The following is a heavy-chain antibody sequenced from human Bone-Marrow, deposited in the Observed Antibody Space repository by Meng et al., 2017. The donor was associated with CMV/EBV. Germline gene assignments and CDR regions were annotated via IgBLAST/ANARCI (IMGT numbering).Heavy chain of an antibody. CDR3: ARSGGPSSYFDS. Sequence: KVHCRAPGCGFPASSIHWVRRAPGHGLGWMGWTNPTTGDTNYAQKFQGRVTMTRDTSITTAYIQVSSDDTAIYYCARSGGPSSYFDSWGQGTLVTVSS. CDR2: TNPTTGDT. CDR1: GCGFPASS. D-gene: IGHD2-15*01. V-gene: IGHV1-2*02. J-gene: IGHJ4*02.